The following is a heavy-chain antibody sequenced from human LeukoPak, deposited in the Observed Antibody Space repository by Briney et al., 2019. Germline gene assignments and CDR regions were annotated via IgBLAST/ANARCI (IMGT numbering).Heavy chain of an antibody. Sequence: GGSLRLSCAASGFTLNDYWMNWVRQVPGKGPVWVSHISPDGRNIAYADSVKGRFTISRDSAKNTLYLQMNSLRVGDTAVYYCVRDGGGTTPYDCWGQGTLVTVSS. CDR2: ISPDGRNI. V-gene: IGHV3-74*01. D-gene: IGHD1-7*01. CDR3: VRDGGGTTPYDC. CDR1: GFTLNDYW. J-gene: IGHJ4*02.